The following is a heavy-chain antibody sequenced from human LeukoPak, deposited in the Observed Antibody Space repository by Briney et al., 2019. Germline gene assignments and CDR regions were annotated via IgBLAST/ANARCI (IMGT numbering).Heavy chain of an antibody. CDR3: ARWDNEYCSSTSCYRGGYYFDY. D-gene: IGHD2-2*02. V-gene: IGHV3-21*01. Sequence: GGSLRLSCAASGFTFGSYSMNWVRQAPGKGLEWVSSISSSSSYIYYADSVKGRFTISRDNAKNSLYLQMNSLRAEDTAVYYCARWDNEYCSSTSCYRGGYYFDYWGQGTLVTVSS. CDR1: GFTFGSYS. J-gene: IGHJ4*02. CDR2: ISSSSSYI.